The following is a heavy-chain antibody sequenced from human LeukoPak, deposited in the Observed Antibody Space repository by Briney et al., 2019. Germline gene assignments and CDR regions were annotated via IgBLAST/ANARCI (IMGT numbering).Heavy chain of an antibody. Sequence: SETLSLTCTVSGGSISSYYWSWLRQPPGKGLEWIGYIYYSGSTDYNPSLKSRVTISVDTSKNQFSLKLSSVTAADTAVYYCARDAFGSNAFDIWGQGTMVTVSS. CDR2: IYYSGST. D-gene: IGHD3-10*01. CDR1: GGSISSYY. CDR3: ARDAFGSNAFDI. J-gene: IGHJ3*02. V-gene: IGHV4-59*01.